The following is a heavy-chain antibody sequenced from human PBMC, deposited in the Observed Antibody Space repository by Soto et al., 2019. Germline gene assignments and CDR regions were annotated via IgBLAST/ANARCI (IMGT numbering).Heavy chain of an antibody. J-gene: IGHJ3*02. V-gene: IGHV1-69*06. CDR1: GGTFSSYA. D-gene: IGHD5-12*01. CDR2: IIPIFGTA. Sequence: QVQLVQSGAEVKKPGSSVKVSCKASGGTFSSYAISWVRQAPGQGLEWMGGIIPIFGTANYAQKFQGRVTITADKSTSTAYMELSSLRSEDTAVYYCARFDIVATEHTDHAFDIWGQGTMVTVSS. CDR3: ARFDIVATEHTDHAFDI.